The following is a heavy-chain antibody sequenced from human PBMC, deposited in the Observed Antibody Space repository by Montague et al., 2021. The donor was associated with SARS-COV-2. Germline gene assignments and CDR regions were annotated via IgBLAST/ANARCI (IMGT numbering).Heavy chain of an antibody. Sequence: SETLSLTCTVSGSSITSYYWSWIRQAPGKGLELIAYIYSSGSASYNPSLSIRVTMSADKSTNQFSLRLNSVTAADTAVYYCSRVFRGQRLAFDFWGQGALVIVSS. J-gene: IGHJ4*02. D-gene: IGHD6-25*01. CDR2: IYSSGSA. CDR1: GSSITSYY. V-gene: IGHV4-59*12. CDR3: SRVFRGQRLAFDF.